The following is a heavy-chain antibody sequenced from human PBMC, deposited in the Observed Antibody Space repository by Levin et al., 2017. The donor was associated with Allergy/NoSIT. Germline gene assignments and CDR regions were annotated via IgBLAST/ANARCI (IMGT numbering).Heavy chain of an antibody. D-gene: IGHD6-19*01. CDR2: IDSDGSST. J-gene: IGHJ2*01. V-gene: IGHV3-74*01. Sequence: PGGSLRLSCAASGFNFSSHWMHWARQAPGKGLMWVSRIDSDGSSTSYADSVKGRFTISRDNAKNTVYLQMNSLRAEDTAVYFCARDMNGDSSGWFWYFDLWGRGTLVTVSS. CDR3: ARDMNGDSSGWFWYFDL. CDR1: GFNFSSHW.